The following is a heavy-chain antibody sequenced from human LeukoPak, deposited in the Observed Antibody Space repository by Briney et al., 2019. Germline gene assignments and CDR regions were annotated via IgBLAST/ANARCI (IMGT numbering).Heavy chain of an antibody. CDR1: GGSISSYY. D-gene: IGHD1-1*01. CDR2: IHYSGST. J-gene: IGHJ6*03. CDR3: AGVSWFPGTSYYYMDV. V-gene: IGHV4-59*01. Sequence: SETLSLTCTVSGGSISSYYWSWIRQPPGKGLVWIGYIHYSGSTNYNPSLKSRVTVSVDTSNNQFSLKLSSVTAADTAVYYCAGVSWFPGTSYYYMDVWGKGTTVTVSS.